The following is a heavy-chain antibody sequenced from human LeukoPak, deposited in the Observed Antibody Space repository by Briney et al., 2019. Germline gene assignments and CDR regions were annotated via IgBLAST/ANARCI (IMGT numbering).Heavy chain of an antibody. CDR1: GLTFRNFV. CDR3: AKGAWRTFFDH. J-gene: IGHJ4*02. D-gene: IGHD1-26*01. V-gene: IGHV3-23*01. Sequence: GGSLIISCAASGLTFRNFVMTWVRQAPGKGLDWVASIGGSDGTTDYADSVKGRFIISRDNSKNTLFLQINSLRADDTAVYYCAKGAWRTFFDHWGPGTLVTVSS. CDR2: IGGSDGTT.